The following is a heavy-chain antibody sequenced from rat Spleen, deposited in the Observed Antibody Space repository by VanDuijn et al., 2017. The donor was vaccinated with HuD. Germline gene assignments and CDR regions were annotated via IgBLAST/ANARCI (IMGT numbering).Heavy chain of an antibody. CDR1: GFTFSDYY. J-gene: IGHJ2*01. CDR3: ARADIAAISADGI. V-gene: IGHV5-25*01. D-gene: IGHD1-2*01. CDR2: ISTGGDNT. Sequence: AASGFTFSDYYMAWVRQAPTKGLEWVAYISTGGDNTYYRDSVKGRFTISRDNAKSTLYLQLDSLRSEDTATYYCARADIAAISADGIWGQGVMVTVSS.